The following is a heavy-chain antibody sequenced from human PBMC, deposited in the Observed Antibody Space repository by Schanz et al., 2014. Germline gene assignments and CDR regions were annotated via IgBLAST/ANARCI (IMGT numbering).Heavy chain of an antibody. CDR1: GFSFGNYG. V-gene: IGHV3-7*02. CDR3: ARGGPAYYFDD. Sequence: EVQLLESGGGLVQPGGSLRLSCEASGFSFGNYGMSWVRQAPGKGLEWVANIKEDGSVKDYVDSVKGRFTISRDNSKNTVYIQMNSLRAEDTAVYYCARGGPAYYFDDWGQGTLVTVSS. CDR2: IKEDGSVK. J-gene: IGHJ4*02.